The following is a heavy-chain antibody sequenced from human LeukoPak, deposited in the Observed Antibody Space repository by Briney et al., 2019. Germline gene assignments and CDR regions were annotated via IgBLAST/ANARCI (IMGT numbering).Heavy chain of an antibody. D-gene: IGHD5-12*01. CDR1: GYTFTGYY. CDR2: INPNSGGT. J-gene: IGHJ4*02. Sequence: ASVKVSCKASGYTFTGYYMHWVRQAPGQGLEWMGRINPNSGGTNYAQKFQGRVTMTRDTSISTAYMELSRLRSDDTAVYYCAREGSGYDKTFDYWGQGTLVTLSS. V-gene: IGHV1-2*06. CDR3: AREGSGYDKTFDY.